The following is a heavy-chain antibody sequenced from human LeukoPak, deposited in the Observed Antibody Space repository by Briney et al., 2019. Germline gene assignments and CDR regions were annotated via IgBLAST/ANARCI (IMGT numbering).Heavy chain of an antibody. V-gene: IGHV1-69*06. CDR3: AKEYTGTFSPFPSYFDN. J-gene: IGHJ4*02. D-gene: IGHD1-26*01. CDR2: IIPIFGTA. Sequence: GASVKVSCKASGCTFSSYAISWVRQAPGQGLEWMGGIIPIFGTANYAQKFQGRVTITADKSTSTAYMELSSLRSEDTAIYYCAKEYTGTFSPFPSYFDNWGQGTLVTVSS. CDR1: GCTFSSYA.